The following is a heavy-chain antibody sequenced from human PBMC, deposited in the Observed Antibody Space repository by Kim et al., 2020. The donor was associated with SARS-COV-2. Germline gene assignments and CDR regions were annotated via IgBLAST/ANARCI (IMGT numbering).Heavy chain of an antibody. V-gene: IGHV1-2*02. J-gene: IGHJ4*02. CDR2: IKPNNGGT. Sequence: ASVKVSCKASGYTFTDYYMHWVRQAPGQGLEWMGWIKPNNGGTNYAQNFQDRVIMTRDTSISTAYMELSRLRSDDTAVYYCAMRGSGYYAFDYWGQGTLVTVSS. CDR3: AMRGSGYYAFDY. CDR1: GYTFTDYY. D-gene: IGHD3-22*01.